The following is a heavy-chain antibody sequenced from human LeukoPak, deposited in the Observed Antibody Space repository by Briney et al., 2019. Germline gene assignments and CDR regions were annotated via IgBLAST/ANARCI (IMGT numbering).Heavy chain of an antibody. Sequence: SQTLSLTCAISGDSVSSNSAAWNWIRQSPSRGLEWLGRTYYKSKWYNNYAVSVKSRISINPDPSKNQFSLQLNSVTPEDTAVYFCARARDYGDISFDYWGQGTLVTVSS. CDR3: ARARDYGDISFDY. CDR2: TYYKSKWYN. CDR1: GDSVSSNSAA. V-gene: IGHV6-1*01. D-gene: IGHD4-17*01. J-gene: IGHJ4*02.